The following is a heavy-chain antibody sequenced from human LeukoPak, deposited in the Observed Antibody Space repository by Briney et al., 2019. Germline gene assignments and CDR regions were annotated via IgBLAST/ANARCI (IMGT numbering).Heavy chain of an antibody. CDR1: GGSISSYY. CDR2: IYYSGYT. Sequence: SETLSLTCTVSGGSISSYYWSWIRQPPGKGLKWIGNIYYSGYTTYSPSLRSRVTISVDTSKNQFSLKLSSVTAADTAVYYCARARPRSTWTQLWSPFDYWGQGTLVTVSS. CDR3: ARARPRSTWTQLWSPFDY. J-gene: IGHJ4*02. D-gene: IGHD5-18*01. V-gene: IGHV4-59*12.